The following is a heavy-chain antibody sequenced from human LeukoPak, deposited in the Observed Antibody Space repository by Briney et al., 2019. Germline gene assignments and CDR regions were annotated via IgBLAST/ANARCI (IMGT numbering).Heavy chain of an antibody. V-gene: IGHV1-69*05. Sequence: EASVKVSCKASGGTFISYAISWVRQAPGQGLEWMGRIIPIFGTANYAQKFQGRVTITTDESTSTAYMELSSLRSEDTAVYYCARDQSYYYDSSGPIFDYWGQGTLVTVSS. D-gene: IGHD3-22*01. J-gene: IGHJ4*02. CDR3: ARDQSYYYDSSGPIFDY. CDR2: IIPIFGTA. CDR1: GGTFISYA.